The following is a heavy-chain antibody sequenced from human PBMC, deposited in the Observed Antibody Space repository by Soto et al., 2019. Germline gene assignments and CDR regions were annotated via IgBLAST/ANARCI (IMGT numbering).Heavy chain of an antibody. J-gene: IGHJ4*02. CDR3: ARETPKHDSSDLDY. CDR2: ISYDGSNK. V-gene: IGHV3-30-3*01. Sequence: QVQLVESGGGVVQPGRSLRLSSAPSGFTFSKYGMHWVRQAPGKGLEWVAVISYDGSNKYYADSVKGRFTISRDNSKNTLSLQMNSLRAEDTALYYCARETPKHDSSDLDYWGQGTLVTVSS. D-gene: IGHD3-22*01. CDR1: GFTFSKYG.